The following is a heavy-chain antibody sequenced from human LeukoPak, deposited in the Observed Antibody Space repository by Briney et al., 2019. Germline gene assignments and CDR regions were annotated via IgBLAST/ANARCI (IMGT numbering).Heavy chain of an antibody. CDR2: IYYSGST. V-gene: IGHV4-39*01. J-gene: IGHJ3*02. CDR1: DGSISSSSYY. Sequence: SATLSPTCTVSDGSISSSSYYWGWIRQPPGKGLEWIGSIYYSGSTYYNPSLKSRVTISVDTSKNQFSLKLSSVTAADTAVYYCARHPEITMIVVALDAFDIWGQGTMVTVSS. CDR3: ARHPEITMIVVALDAFDI. D-gene: IGHD3-22*01.